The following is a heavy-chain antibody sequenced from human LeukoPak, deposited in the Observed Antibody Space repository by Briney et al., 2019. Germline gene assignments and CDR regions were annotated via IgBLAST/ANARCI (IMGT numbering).Heavy chain of an antibody. CDR1: GYTFTAYY. CDR3: SRDRSSSLGDH. V-gene: IGHV1-2*02. J-gene: IGHJ4*02. D-gene: IGHD7-27*01. CDR2: ITPNSGGT. Sequence: ASVKVSCKASGYTFTAYYMHWVRLAPGQGLEWMGWITPNSGGTKYAQRFQGRVTMTRDTSISTAYMELSRLTSDDTAVYYCSRDRSSSLGDHWAQGTLVTVSS.